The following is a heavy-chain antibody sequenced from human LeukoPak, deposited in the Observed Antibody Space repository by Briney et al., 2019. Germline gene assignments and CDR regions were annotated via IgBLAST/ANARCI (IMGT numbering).Heavy chain of an antibody. D-gene: IGHD1-1*01. Sequence: GESLKTSCKGSGYTFTSYRIGWVRQLPGRGLEWMGIIYPGDSDTRYSPSFQGQVTISADKSISTAYLQWSSLKASDTAMYYCARQATSTQLPNWYVDLWGRGNLGTVSS. CDR1: GYTFTSYR. V-gene: IGHV5-51*01. CDR2: IYPGDSDT. CDR3: ARQATSTQLPNWYVDL. J-gene: IGHJ2*01.